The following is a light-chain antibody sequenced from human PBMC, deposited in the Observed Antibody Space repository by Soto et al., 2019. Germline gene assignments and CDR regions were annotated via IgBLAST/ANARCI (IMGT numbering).Light chain of an antibody. V-gene: IGLV2-23*01. CDR3: CSYTDGSSLL. CDR1: RNDIGTYNL. CDR2: EGN. J-gene: IGLJ3*02. Sequence: QSALTQPASVSESPGQSISISCGGGRNDIGTYNLVSWYQQHPGKAPKLIIYEGNKRPSGVSNRFSGSGSGNTASLTISGLQAEDEADYYCCSYTDGSSLLFGGGTKLTVL.